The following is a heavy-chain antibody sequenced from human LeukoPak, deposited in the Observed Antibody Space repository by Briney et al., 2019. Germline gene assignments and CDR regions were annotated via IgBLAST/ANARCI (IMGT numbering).Heavy chain of an antibody. V-gene: IGHV4-34*01. CDR3: AREGDSSGYLFDY. CDR2: INHSGST. Sequence: PSETLSLTCAVYGGSFSGYYWSWIRQPPGKGLEWIGEINHSGSTNYNPSLKSRVTISVDTSKNQFSLELSSVTAADTAVYYCAREGDSSGYLFDYWGQGTLVTVSS. CDR1: GGSFSGYY. D-gene: IGHD3-22*01. J-gene: IGHJ4*02.